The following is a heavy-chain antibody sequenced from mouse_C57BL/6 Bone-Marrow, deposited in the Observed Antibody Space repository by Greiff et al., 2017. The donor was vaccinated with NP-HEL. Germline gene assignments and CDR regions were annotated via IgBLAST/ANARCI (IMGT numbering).Heavy chain of an antibody. Sequence: VQVVESGAELAKPGASVKLSCKASGYTFTSYWMHWVKQRPGQGLEWIGYINPSSGYNKYNQKVKDKATLTADKSSSTAYMQLSSLTYEDSAVYYCERWIYYYGSVDYWGQGTTLTVSS. CDR3: ERWIYYYGSVDY. V-gene: IGHV1-7*01. CDR1: GYTFTSYW. CDR2: INPSSGYN. D-gene: IGHD1-1*01. J-gene: IGHJ2*01.